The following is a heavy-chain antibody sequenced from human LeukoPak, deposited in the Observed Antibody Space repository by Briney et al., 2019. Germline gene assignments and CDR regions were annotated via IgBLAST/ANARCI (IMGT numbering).Heavy chain of an antibody. CDR3: ARVSAYSGSYYSGFDY. CDR2: ISYDGTNK. Sequence: GGSLRLSCAASGFTFSSYWMHWVRQAPGKGLEWVTVISYDGTNKYYADSVKGRFTISRDNSKNTLYLQMNSLRTEDTAVYFCARVSAYSGSYYSGFDYWGQGTLVSVSS. J-gene: IGHJ4*02. CDR1: GFTFSSYW. D-gene: IGHD1-26*01. V-gene: IGHV3-30*03.